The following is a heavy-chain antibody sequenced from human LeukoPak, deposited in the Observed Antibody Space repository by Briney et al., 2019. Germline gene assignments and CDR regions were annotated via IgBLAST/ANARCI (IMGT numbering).Heavy chain of an antibody. CDR2: ISGDGDST. Sequence: GGSLRLSCAASGFTFDDYAIHWVRQAPGRGLDWFSLISGDGDSTYYADSVKGRFTISRDNGKNSLYLQMNSLRTEDTALYYCAKGNERRAFDIWGQGTMVTVSS. CDR1: GFTFDDYA. J-gene: IGHJ3*02. D-gene: IGHD5-24*01. V-gene: IGHV3-43*02. CDR3: AKGNERRAFDI.